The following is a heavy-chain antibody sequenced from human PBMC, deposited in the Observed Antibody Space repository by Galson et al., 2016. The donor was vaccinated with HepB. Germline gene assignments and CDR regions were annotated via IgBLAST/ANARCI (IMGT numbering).Heavy chain of an antibody. D-gene: IGHD5-24*01. V-gene: IGHV3-23*01. CDR1: GFTFSSYA. J-gene: IGHJ4*02. CDR2: ISSSGDST. CDR3: ARDPGYITAAPFFDY. Sequence: SLRLSCAASGFTFSSYAMTWVRQAPGKGLEWVSDISSSGDSTYYADSVKGRFTISRDNAKNSLYVQMNSLRVEDTAVYYCARDPGYITAAPFFDYWGQGTLVTVSS.